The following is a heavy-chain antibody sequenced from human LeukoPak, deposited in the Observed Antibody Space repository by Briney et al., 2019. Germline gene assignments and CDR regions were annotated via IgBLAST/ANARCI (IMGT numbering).Heavy chain of an antibody. J-gene: IGHJ5*02. V-gene: IGHV3-33*01. Sequence: PGGSLRLSCAASGFTFSSYGMHWVRQAPGKGLEWVAVIWYDGSNKHYADSVKGRFAVSRDNSKNTLYLQMNSLRAEDTAVYYCARDGYQSHNWFDPWGQGTLVTVSS. CDR1: GFTFSSYG. CDR3: ARDGYQSHNWFDP. CDR2: IWYDGSNK. D-gene: IGHD5-12*01.